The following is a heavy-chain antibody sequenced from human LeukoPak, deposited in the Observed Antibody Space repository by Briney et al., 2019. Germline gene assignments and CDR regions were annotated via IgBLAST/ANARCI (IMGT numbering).Heavy chain of an antibody. CDR3: ARRAGAYSHPYDY. D-gene: IGHD4/OR15-4a*01. CDR1: GFTVTSNS. V-gene: IGHV3-53*01. Sequence: GGSLRLSCTVSGFTVTSNSMSWVRQAPGKGLVWVSFIYSGSTHYSDSVKGRFTISRDNSKNTLYLQMNSLRAEDTAVYYCARRAGAYSHPYDYWGQGTLVTVSS. CDR2: IYSGST. J-gene: IGHJ4*02.